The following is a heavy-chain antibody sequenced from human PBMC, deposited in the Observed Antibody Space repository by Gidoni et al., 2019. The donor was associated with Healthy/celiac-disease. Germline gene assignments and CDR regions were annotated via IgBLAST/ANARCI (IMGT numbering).Heavy chain of an antibody. D-gene: IGHD5-12*01. CDR3: ARDLGDGYNLYWYFDL. CDR2: LIPIFGTA. J-gene: IGHJ2*01. Sequence: VQLVHSGAEVKKPGASVKVFCKASGGTFSSYAISWVRQAPGQGLEWMGGLIPIFGTANYAQNFHGRVTITADESTSTAYMELSSLRSEDTAVYYCARDLGDGYNLYWYFDLWGRGTLVTVSS. V-gene: IGHV1-69*01. CDR1: GGTFSSYA.